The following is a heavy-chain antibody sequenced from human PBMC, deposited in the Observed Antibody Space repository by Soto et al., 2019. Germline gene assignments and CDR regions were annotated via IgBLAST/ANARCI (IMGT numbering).Heavy chain of an antibody. CDR1: GFTFSSYG. V-gene: IGHV3-33*01. CDR2: IWYDGSNQ. Sequence: QVQLVESGGGVVQPGRSLRLSCAASGFTFSSYGMHWVRQAPGKGLEWVAVIWYDGSNQYYADSVKGRFTISRDNSKNALYLQRNSLRGEGTAVYYCARGGPGGVGYGDYGCHYYYYMDVWGKGTTVTVFS. J-gene: IGHJ6*03. D-gene: IGHD4-17*01. CDR3: ARGGPGGVGYGDYGCHYYYYMDV.